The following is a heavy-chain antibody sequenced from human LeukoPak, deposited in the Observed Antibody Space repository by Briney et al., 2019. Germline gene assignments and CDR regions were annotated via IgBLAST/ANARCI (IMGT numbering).Heavy chain of an antibody. CDR2: ITGSIYFSGST. Sequence: SETLSLTCTVSGDSVTTYYWSWIRQPPGKGLEWIGYITGSIYFSGSTSYDPSLESRVTISVDTSKNQFSLTLNSVTAADTAVYYCARDSRDYGSGSYWDVWGQGTPVTVSS. D-gene: IGHD3-10*01. V-gene: IGHV4-59*02. J-gene: IGHJ6*02. CDR1: GDSVTTYY. CDR3: ARDSRDYGSGSYWDV.